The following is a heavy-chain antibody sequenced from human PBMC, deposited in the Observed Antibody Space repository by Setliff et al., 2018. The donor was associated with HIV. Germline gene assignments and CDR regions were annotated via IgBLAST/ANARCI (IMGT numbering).Heavy chain of an antibody. D-gene: IGHD4-17*01. J-gene: IGHJ4*02. CDR3: AREGPGTTVSLDY. CDR1: GVSISNSNW. CDR2: VSHSGTT. V-gene: IGHV4-4*02. Sequence: SETLSLTCAVSGVSISNSNWWTWVRQPPGKGLEWIGEVSHSGTTNYNPSLKSRVTMSVDKSKNQFSLKLSSVTAADTAVYYCAREGPGTTVSLDYWGQGTLVTVSS.